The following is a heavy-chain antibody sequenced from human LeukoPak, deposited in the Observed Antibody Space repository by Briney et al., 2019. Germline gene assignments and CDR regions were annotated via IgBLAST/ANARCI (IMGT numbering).Heavy chain of an antibody. CDR2: ISGSGGST. CDR1: GFIFNSYA. Sequence: PGGSLRLSCAASGFIFNSYAMSWVRQAPGKGLEWVSAISGSGGSTYYADSVKGRFTISRDNSKNTLYLQMNSLRAEDTAVYYCAKDDTMIVVVIISFDYWGQGTLVTVSS. J-gene: IGHJ4*02. D-gene: IGHD3-22*01. V-gene: IGHV3-23*01. CDR3: AKDDTMIVVVIISFDY.